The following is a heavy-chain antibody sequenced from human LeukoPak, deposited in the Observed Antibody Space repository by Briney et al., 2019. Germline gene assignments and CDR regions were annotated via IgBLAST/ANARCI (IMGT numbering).Heavy chain of an antibody. CDR1: GDTLPQLS. J-gene: IGHJ4*01. D-gene: IGHD3-10*01. CDR3: TTREIVVEPAQTSMVRGVLWRSDF. V-gene: IGHV1-24*01. CDR2: FDPKEGER. Sequence: GSSVKVSCKVSGDTLPQLSMHWVRQAPGKGLEWMGGFDPKEGERVYAQNFHGRFTMTEDTSSGTAYMELNSLRSEDTAVYYCTTREIVVEPAQTSMVRGVLWRSDFWGHGTLVTVSS.